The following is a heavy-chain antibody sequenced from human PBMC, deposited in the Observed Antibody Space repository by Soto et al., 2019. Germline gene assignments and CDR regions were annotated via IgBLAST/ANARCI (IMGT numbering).Heavy chain of an antibody. CDR2: IKQDGSEK. V-gene: IGHV3-7*01. J-gene: IGHJ6*02. CDR3: ARDEAQRILRYFDGPYLYYYYYYGMDV. CDR1: GFTFSSYW. Sequence: GGSLRLSCAASGFTFSSYWMSWVRQAPGKGLEWVANIKQDGSEKYYVDSVKGRFTISRDNAKNSLYLQMNSLRAEDTAVYYCARDEAQRILRYFDGPYLYYYYYYGMDVWGQGTTVTVSS. D-gene: IGHD3-9*01.